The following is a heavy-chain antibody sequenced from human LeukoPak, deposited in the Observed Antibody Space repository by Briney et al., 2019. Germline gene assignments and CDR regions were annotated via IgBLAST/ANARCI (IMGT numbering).Heavy chain of an antibody. V-gene: IGHV1-8*02. Sequence: AASVKVSCKASGYTFTDFDINWVRQATGQGLEWMGRMSPNTGKTGYAQKFQGRVTITRDTSIDTVYMALSSLRSGDTAVYYCARSFVDYWSGYYRRDWLDPWGQGTLVTVSS. CDR2: MSPNTGKT. CDR3: ARSFVDYWSGYYRRDWLDP. D-gene: IGHD3-3*01. CDR1: GYTFTDFD. J-gene: IGHJ5*02.